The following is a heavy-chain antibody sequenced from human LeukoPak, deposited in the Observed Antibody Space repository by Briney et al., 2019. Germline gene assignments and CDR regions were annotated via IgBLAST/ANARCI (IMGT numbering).Heavy chain of an antibody. J-gene: IGHJ3*02. V-gene: IGHV1-69*13. D-gene: IGHD4-17*01. CDR3: ARGRDDYGNAFDI. Sequence: SVKVSCKASGGTFSSYAISWVRQAPGQGLEWMGGVIPVFGTANYAQKFQGRVTITADESTSTAYMELSSLRSEDTAVYYCARGRDDYGNAFDIWGQGTMVTVSS. CDR2: VIPVFGTA. CDR1: GGTFSSYA.